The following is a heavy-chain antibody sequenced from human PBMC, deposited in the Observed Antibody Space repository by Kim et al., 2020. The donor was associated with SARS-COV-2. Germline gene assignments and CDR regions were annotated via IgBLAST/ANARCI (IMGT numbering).Heavy chain of an antibody. CDR3: ARGRVIAARYYYYGMDV. CDR2: INTNTGNP. J-gene: IGHJ6*02. Sequence: ASVKVSCKASGYTFTSYAMNWVRQAPGQGLEWMGWINTNTGNPTYAQGFTGRFVFSLDTSVSTAYLQISSLKAEDTAVYYCARGRVIAARYYYYGMDVWGQGTTVTVSS. D-gene: IGHD6-6*01. V-gene: IGHV7-4-1*02. CDR1: GYTFTSYA.